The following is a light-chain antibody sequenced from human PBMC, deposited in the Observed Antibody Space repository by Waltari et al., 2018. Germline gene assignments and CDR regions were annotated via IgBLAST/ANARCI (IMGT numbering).Light chain of an antibody. V-gene: IGLV3-10*01. Sequence: SYELTQPPSVSVSPGKTARNTCSGNALPKKYAYWYQQKSGQAPVLVIYDDSKRPSGIPERFSGSSSGTMATLTISGAQVEDEADYYCYSTDSSGNHGVFGGGTKVTVL. CDR1: ALPKKY. CDR3: YSTDSSGNHGV. CDR2: DDS. J-gene: IGLJ2*01.